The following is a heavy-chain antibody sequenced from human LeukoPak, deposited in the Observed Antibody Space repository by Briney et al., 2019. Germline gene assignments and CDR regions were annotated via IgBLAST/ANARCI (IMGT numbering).Heavy chain of an antibody. Sequence: PGGSLRLSCAASGFTFSSYAMSWVRQAPGKGLEWVSTISGDGENTHYADSVKGRFTISRDNSKNTLYLQMNSLRAGDTALYYCMKDVGGAMADYWGQGTLVTVSS. CDR2: ISGDGENT. V-gene: IGHV3-23*01. J-gene: IGHJ4*02. D-gene: IGHD3-16*01. CDR3: MKDVGGAMADY. CDR1: GFTFSSYA.